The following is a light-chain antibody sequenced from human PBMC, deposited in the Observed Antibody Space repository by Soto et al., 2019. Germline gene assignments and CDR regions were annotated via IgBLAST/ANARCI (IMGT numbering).Light chain of an antibody. Sequence: QSVLTQSPSASASLGASVKLACTLSSGHSTYAIAWHQQQPEKGPRYLMRLNSDGSHFKGDGIPDRFSGSSSGAERYLTISSLQYDDEADYYCQTWVTGTVVFCGGTKLTVL. CDR1: SGHSTYA. J-gene: IGLJ2*01. CDR3: QTWVTGTVV. V-gene: IGLV4-69*01. CDR2: LNSDGSH.